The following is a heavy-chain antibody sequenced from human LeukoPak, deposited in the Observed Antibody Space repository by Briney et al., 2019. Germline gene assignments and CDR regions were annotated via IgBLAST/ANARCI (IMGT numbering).Heavy chain of an antibody. CDR1: GGSISSYY. CDR2: IYYSGST. D-gene: IGHD6-19*01. V-gene: IGHV4-59*08. J-gene: IGHJ4*02. Sequence: PSETLSLTCTVSGGSISSYYWSWIRQPPGKGLEWIRYIYYSGSTNYNPSLKSRVTISVDTSKNQFSLKLSSVTAADTAVYYCARMQGSGWYGYFDYWGQGTLVTVSS. CDR3: ARMQGSGWYGYFDY.